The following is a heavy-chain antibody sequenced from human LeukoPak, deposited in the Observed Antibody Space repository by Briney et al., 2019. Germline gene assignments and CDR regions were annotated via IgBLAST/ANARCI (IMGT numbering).Heavy chain of an antibody. J-gene: IGHJ4*02. D-gene: IGHD1-26*01. CDR2: IRSKAYGDTT. CDR1: GFTFGDCA. Sequence: PGGSLRLSCTASGFTFGDCALNWVRQAPGKGLEWVGVIRSKAYGDTTKYASSVKGRLIISRDESKSIAYLQMNRLKTEDRAVYYCSSQNSSGRYSPRDYWGQGTLVTVSS. CDR3: SSQNSSGRYSPRDY. V-gene: IGHV3-49*04.